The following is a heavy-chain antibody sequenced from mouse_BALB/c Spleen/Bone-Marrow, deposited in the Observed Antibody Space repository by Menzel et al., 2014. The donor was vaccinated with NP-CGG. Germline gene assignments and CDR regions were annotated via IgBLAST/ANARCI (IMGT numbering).Heavy chain of an antibody. D-gene: IGHD1-2*01. Sequence: EVKLVESGPELVKPGASVKISCKASGYTFTDYNMHWVKQSHGKSLEWIGYIYPYNGGTGYNQKFKSKATLTVDNSSSTAYMELRSLTSEDSADYYCATRFITTAGYWGQGTTLTVSS. V-gene: IGHV1S29*02. CDR3: ATRFITTAGY. J-gene: IGHJ2*01. CDR2: IYPYNGGT. CDR1: GYTFTDYN.